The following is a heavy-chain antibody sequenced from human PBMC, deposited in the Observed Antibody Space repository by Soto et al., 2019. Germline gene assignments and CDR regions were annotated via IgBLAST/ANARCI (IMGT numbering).Heavy chain of an antibody. J-gene: IGHJ4*02. CDR1: GFTFSTYA. CDR3: AVHCSTSSCSY. CDR2: IGGSAESA. V-gene: IGHV3-23*01. Sequence: EVQLSESGGGLVQPGGSLRVSCAASGFTFSTYAMSWVRQAPGKGLEWVSAIGGSAESAYYGDSVKGRFTISRDNSKNTVYLQMNSLRAEDPAVYYCAVHCSTSSCSYWGQGTLVTVSS. D-gene: IGHD2-2*01.